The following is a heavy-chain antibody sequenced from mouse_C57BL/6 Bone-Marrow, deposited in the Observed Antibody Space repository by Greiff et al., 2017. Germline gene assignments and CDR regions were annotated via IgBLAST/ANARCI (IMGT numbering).Heavy chain of an antibody. J-gene: IGHJ4*01. CDR1: GYAFSSSW. V-gene: IGHV1-82*01. CDR3: ARYDYDGYYYANDY. D-gene: IGHD2-4*01. CDR2: IYPGDGDT. Sequence: VQLQESGPELVKPGASVKISCKASGYAFSSSWMNWVKQRPGKGLEWIGRIYPGDGDTNYNGKFKGKATLTADKSSSTAYMQLSSLTSEDSAVYFGARYDYDGYYYANDYWGQGTSVTVSS.